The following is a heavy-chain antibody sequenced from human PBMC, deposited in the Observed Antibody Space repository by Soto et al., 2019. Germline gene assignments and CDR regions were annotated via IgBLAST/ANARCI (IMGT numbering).Heavy chain of an antibody. CDR3: ARDSVYDILIGEEVFDI. J-gene: IGHJ3*02. Sequence: QVQLQESGPGLVKPSQTLSLTCTVSSGSISSGGSCWSWIRQLPGKGLEWIGYIYHSGSTFYNPSLNTRVTMSVDTSKNQFSLKLGSVTAADTAMYYCARDSVYDILIGEEVFDIWGQATMVTVSS. CDR1: SGSISSGGSC. V-gene: IGHV4-31*03. D-gene: IGHD3-9*01. CDR2: IYHSGST.